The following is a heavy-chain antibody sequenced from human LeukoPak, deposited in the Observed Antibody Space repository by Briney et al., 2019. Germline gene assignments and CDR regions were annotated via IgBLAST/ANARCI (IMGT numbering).Heavy chain of an antibody. CDR1: GGSFSGYY. V-gene: IGHV4-34*01. CDR3: ARGEGATRDY. Sequence: SETLSLTCAVYGGSFSGYYWSWIRQPPGKGLEWIGEINHSGSTNYNPSLKSRVTISVDTSKNQFSLKLSSVTAADTAVYYCARGEGATRDYWGQGTLVTVSS. CDR2: INHSGST. J-gene: IGHJ4*02. D-gene: IGHD1-26*01.